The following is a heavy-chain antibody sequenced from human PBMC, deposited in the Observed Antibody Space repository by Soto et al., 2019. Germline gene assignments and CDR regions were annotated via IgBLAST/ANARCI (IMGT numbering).Heavy chain of an antibody. J-gene: IGHJ4*02. CDR2: IYWDEDK. Sequence: QITLKESGPTLVKPTQTLTLTCTFSGFSLSTRGVAVGWFRQPPGKALEWLALIYWDEDKWYSPSLKSRLTITADTYKNKVVLTMPKMDPVGTAAYYCAHRPRGYAYYFDYWGQGTLVTVSS. CDR1: GFSLSTRGVA. CDR3: AHRPRGYAYYFDY. D-gene: IGHD5-12*01. V-gene: IGHV2-5*02.